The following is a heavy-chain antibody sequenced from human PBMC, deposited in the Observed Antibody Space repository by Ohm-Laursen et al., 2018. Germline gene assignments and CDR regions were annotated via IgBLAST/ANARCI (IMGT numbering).Heavy chain of an antibody. CDR3: ARGIGGSGYGDWFDP. V-gene: IGHV1-46*01. CDR2: INPSGGST. Sequence: SSVKVSCKASGYTFTGYYMHWVRQAPGQGLEWMGIINPSGGSTSYAQKFQGRVTMTRDTSTSTVYMELSSLRSEDTAVYYCARGIGGSGYGDWFDPWGQGTLVTVSS. D-gene: IGHD5-12*01. CDR1: GYTFTGYY. J-gene: IGHJ5*02.